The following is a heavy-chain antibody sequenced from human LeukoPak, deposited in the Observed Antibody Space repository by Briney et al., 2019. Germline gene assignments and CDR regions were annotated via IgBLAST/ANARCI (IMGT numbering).Heavy chain of an antibody. V-gene: IGHV4-34*01. Sequence: SETLSLTCAVYGGSFRGYYWSWIRQPPGKGLEWIGEINHSGSTNYNPSLKSRVTISVDTSKNQFSLKLSSVTAADTAVYYCARRARYSSGWYTPDAFDIWGQGTMVTVSS. D-gene: IGHD6-19*01. CDR3: ARRARYSSGWYTPDAFDI. CDR2: INHSGST. J-gene: IGHJ3*02. CDR1: GGSFRGYY.